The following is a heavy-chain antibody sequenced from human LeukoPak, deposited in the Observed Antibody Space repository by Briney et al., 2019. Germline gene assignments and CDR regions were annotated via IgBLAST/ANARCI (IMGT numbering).Heavy chain of an antibody. J-gene: IGHJ4*02. CDR1: GFTFSTYG. Sequence: GGSLRLSCTASGFTFSTYGMHWVRQAPGKGLEWVAFIRFDGSYTSYADSVKGRFTISRDNSKNTLYLQMNSLRTEDTAVFYCAKDGQYSNPPPPDGYYFDYWGQGTLVTVSS. V-gene: IGHV3-30*02. CDR2: IRFDGSYT. D-gene: IGHD2-21*01. CDR3: AKDGQYSNPPPPDGYYFDY.